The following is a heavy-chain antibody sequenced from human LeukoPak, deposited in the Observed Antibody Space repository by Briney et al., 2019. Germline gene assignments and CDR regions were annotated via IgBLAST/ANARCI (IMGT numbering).Heavy chain of an antibody. Sequence: GRSLRLSCAASGFTFDDYAMHWVRQAPGKGLEWVSGISWNSGSIGYADSVKGRFTISRDNSKNTLYLQMNSLRAEDTAVYYCAKDQGTHYDFWSGYYPSADYDYWGQGTLVTVSS. CDR2: ISWNSGSI. D-gene: IGHD3-3*01. CDR3: AKDQGTHYDFWSGYYPSADYDY. J-gene: IGHJ4*02. V-gene: IGHV3-9*01. CDR1: GFTFDDYA.